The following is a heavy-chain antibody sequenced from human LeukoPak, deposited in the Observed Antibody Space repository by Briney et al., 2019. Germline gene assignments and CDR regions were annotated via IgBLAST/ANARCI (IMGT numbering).Heavy chain of an antibody. D-gene: IGHD3-22*01. CDR3: ARFPLYYYDSSGYFDY. Sequence: SETLSLTCTVSGGSISSYYWSWIRQPPGKGLEWIGYIYYSGSTNYNPYLKSRVTISVDTSKNQFSLKLSSVTAADTAVYYCARFPLYYYDSSGYFDYWGQGTLVTVSS. J-gene: IGHJ4*02. CDR2: IYYSGST. CDR1: GGSISSYY. V-gene: IGHV4-59*01.